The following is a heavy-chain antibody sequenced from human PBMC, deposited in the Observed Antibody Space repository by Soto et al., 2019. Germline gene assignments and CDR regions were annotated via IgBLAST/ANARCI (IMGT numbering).Heavy chain of an antibody. CDR1: GFTYSTYT. D-gene: IGHD5-12*01. J-gene: IGHJ4*02. V-gene: IGHV3-21*01. Sequence: GGSLRLSCAASGFTYSTYTMNWVRQAPGKGLEWVSSISSSSSYIYYADSVKGRSTITRDNAKNSLYLQMNSPRAEDTAVYYCAKPVRGMATITGYFDYWGQGTLVTVSS. CDR2: ISSSSSYI. CDR3: AKPVRGMATITGYFDY.